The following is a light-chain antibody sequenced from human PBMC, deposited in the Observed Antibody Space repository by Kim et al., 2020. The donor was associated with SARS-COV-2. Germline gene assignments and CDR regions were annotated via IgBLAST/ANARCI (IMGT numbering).Light chain of an antibody. V-gene: IGKV3-15*01. CDR3: QQYNNWPYT. J-gene: IGKJ2*01. Sequence: SVSPGQSATLACRASHSVSSKLAWYQQKPGQAPRLLSYGASTRATGIPARFSGSGSGTEFSFTISSLQSEDFAVYYCQQYNNWPYTFGQGTKLEIK. CDR2: GAS. CDR1: HSVSSK.